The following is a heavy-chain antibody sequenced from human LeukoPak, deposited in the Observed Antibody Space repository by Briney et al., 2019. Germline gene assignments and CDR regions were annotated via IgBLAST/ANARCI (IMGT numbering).Heavy chain of an antibody. CDR3: ATSSDYDILTGYLIGYYYMDV. CDR1: GFTFSSHT. Sequence: GGSLRLSCVASGFTFSSHTMNWVRQAPGKGLEWVSSISSSSIYKYYADSMKGRFTISRDNAKNSLFLQIDSLRGEDTAVYYCATSSDYDILTGYLIGYYYMDVWGKGTTVTVSS. D-gene: IGHD3-9*01. J-gene: IGHJ6*03. V-gene: IGHV3-21*01. CDR2: ISSSSIYK.